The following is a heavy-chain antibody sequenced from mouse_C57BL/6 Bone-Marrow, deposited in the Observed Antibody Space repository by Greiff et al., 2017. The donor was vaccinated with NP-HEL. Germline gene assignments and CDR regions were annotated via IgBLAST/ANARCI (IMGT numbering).Heavy chain of an antibody. CDR1: GFTFTTYA. CDR3: VREGLLAWFAY. D-gene: IGHD2-3*01. J-gene: IGHJ3*01. Sequence: EVQVVESGGGLVQPKGSLKLSCAASGFTFTTYAMHWVRQAPGKGLEWVARIRSKSSNYATYYADSVKDRFTISRDDSQSMLYLQMNNLKAEDTAMYYCVREGLLAWFAYWGQGTLVTVSA. V-gene: IGHV10-3*01. CDR2: IRSKSSNYAT.